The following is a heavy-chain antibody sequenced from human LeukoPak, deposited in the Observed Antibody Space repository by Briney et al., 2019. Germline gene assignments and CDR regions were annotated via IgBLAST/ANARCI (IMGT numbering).Heavy chain of an antibody. D-gene: IGHD5-12*01. CDR3: AREATEAFDY. Sequence: PGGSLRLSCAASGFTFSSYSMNWVRQAPGKGLEWVSSISSSSSYIYYADSVKGRFTISRDNAKNSLFLQMNSLRAEDTAVYYCAREATEAFDYWGQGTLVTVSS. J-gene: IGHJ4*02. CDR2: ISSSSSYI. V-gene: IGHV3-21*06. CDR1: GFTFSSYS.